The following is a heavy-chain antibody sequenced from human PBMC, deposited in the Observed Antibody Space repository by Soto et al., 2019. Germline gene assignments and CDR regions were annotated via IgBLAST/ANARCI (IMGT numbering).Heavy chain of an antibody. V-gene: IGHV4-4*02. J-gene: IGHJ4*02. CDR1: GVSISSGNW. CDR3: ARLVYDTRLNYMYFDF. D-gene: IGHD2-8*01. CDR2: IFHDGTA. Sequence: SETLSLTCAVSGVSISSGNWWTWVRQTPQRGLEYIGEIFHDGTANYYPSFERRVAISVDTSKNQFSLKLTSVTAADTAIYFRARLVYDTRLNYMYFDFWGQGALVTVSS.